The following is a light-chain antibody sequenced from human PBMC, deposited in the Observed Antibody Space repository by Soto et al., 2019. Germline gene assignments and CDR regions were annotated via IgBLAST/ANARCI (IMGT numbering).Light chain of an antibody. CDR3: AAWDDSLNGLV. CDR2: DDD. V-gene: IGLV1-36*01. J-gene: IGLJ2*01. Sequence: QSVLTQPPSVSEAPRQRVTISCSGSSANIGNNAVNWYQQRPGKSPKLLIYDDDLLPSGVSDRFSGSKSGTSASLAISGLQSEDEAESYCAAWDDSLNGLVFGGGTKLTVL. CDR1: SANIGNNA.